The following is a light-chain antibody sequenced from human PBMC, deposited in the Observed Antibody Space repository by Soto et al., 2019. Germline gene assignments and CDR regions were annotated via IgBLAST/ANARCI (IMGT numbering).Light chain of an antibody. V-gene: IGKV1-39*01. J-gene: IGKJ2*01. CDR2: AAS. CDR3: QQSVTTPYT. Sequence: DIQMTQSPSSLSASVGDRVTIACRASQTISSYLNWYQQKPGKAPKLLIYAASTLQSGVPSRFSGSGSGTDFTLTISSLQPEDFATYYCQQSVTTPYTFGQGTKVEIK. CDR1: QTISSY.